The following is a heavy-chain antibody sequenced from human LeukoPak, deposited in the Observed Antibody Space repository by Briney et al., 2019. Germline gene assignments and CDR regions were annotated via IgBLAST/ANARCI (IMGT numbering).Heavy chain of an antibody. CDR3: ASTMVRGVIDAFDV. CDR1: GFTFDDYA. Sequence: PGGSLRLSCAASGFTFDDYAMHWVRQAPGKGLEWVSGISWNSGSIGYADSVRGRFTISRDNAKNSLYLQMNILRDDDTAVYYCASTMVRGVIDAFDVWGQGAMVTVSS. V-gene: IGHV3-9*01. CDR2: ISWNSGSI. J-gene: IGHJ3*01. D-gene: IGHD3-10*01.